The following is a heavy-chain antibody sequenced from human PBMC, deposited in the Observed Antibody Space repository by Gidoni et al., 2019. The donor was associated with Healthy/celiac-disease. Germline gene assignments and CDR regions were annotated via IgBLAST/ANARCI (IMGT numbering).Heavy chain of an antibody. CDR3: ARDTVNYYDSSGYDY. D-gene: IGHD3-22*01. CDR2: ISSSSSTI. J-gene: IGHJ4*02. Sequence: EVQLVESGGGLVQPGGSRGLSCAAPGFTFGSYSMNWVRQAPGKGLEWVSYISSSSSTIYYADSVKGRFTISRDNAKNSLYLQMNSLRDEDTAVYYCARDTVNYYDSSGYDYWGQGTLVTVSS. CDR1: GFTFGSYS. V-gene: IGHV3-48*02.